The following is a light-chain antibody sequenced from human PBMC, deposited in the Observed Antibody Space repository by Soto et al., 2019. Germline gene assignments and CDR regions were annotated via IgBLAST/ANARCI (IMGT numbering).Light chain of an antibody. CDR3: QQRSNWPVT. V-gene: IGKV3-11*01. CDR2: DAS. J-gene: IGKJ1*01. Sequence: EIVLTQSPGTLSLSQGERATLSCRASQSVSSYLAWYQQKPGQAPRLLIYDASTRATGISARFSGSGSGTDFTLTISSLEPEDFAVYYCQQRSNWPVTCGQGTKVDIK. CDR1: QSVSSY.